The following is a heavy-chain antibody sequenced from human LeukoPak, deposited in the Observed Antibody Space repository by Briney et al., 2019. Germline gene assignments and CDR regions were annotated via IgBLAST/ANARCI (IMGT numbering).Heavy chain of an antibody. CDR2: INPNSGGT. CDR1: GYTFTGYY. J-gene: IGHJ3*02. Sequence: GASVKVSCKASGYTFTGYYMHWVRQAPGQGLEWMGLINPNSGGTNYAQKFQGRVTMTRDTSISTAYMELSRLRSDDTAVYYCASLAVAGTDAFDIWGQGTMVTVSS. V-gene: IGHV1-2*02. D-gene: IGHD6-19*01. CDR3: ASLAVAGTDAFDI.